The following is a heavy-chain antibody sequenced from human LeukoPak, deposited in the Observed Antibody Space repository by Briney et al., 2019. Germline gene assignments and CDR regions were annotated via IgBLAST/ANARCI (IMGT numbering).Heavy chain of an antibody. J-gene: IGHJ3*02. D-gene: IGHD2-2*01. CDR2: ISAYNGNT. CDR3: ATGGGFCSSTSCPKNAFDI. V-gene: IGHV1-18*01. Sequence: ASVKVSCKASGYTFTSYGISWVRQAPGQGLEWMGWISAYNGNTNYAQKLQGRVTMTTDTSTSTAYMELRSLRSDDTAVYYCATGGGFCSSTSCPKNAFDIWGQGTMVTVSS. CDR1: GYTFTSYG.